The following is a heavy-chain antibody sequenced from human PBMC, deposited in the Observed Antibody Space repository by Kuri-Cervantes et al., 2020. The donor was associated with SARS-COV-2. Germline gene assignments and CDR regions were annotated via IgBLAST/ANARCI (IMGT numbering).Heavy chain of an antibody. Sequence: GESLKISCAASGFTFSSYAMSWIRQAPGKGLEWVSYISNSGSTIYYADSVKGRFTISRDNAKNSLYLQMNSLRAEDTAVYYCARGYSSSWYRGQASYWGQGTLVTVSS. V-gene: IGHV3-11*01. CDR3: ARGYSSSWYRGQASY. D-gene: IGHD6-13*01. CDR2: ISNSGSTI. CDR1: GFTFSSYA. J-gene: IGHJ4*02.